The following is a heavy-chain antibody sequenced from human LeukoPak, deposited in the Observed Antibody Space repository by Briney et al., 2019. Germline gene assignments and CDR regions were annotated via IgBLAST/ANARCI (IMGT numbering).Heavy chain of an antibody. CDR2: IKQDGSEK. Sequence: GGSLRLSCAASGFTFSGYWMSWVRQAPGKGLEWVANIKQDGSEKYYVDSVKGRFTISRDNAKNSLYLQMNSLRAEDTAVYYCARSGGSYWYWGQGTLVTVSS. CDR1: GFTFSGYW. D-gene: IGHD1-26*01. V-gene: IGHV3-7*03. J-gene: IGHJ4*02. CDR3: ARSGGSYWY.